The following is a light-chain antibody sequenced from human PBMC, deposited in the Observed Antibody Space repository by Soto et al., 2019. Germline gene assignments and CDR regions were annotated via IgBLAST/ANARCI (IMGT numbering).Light chain of an antibody. CDR2: GAS. CDR3: QQYGSSPWT. J-gene: IGKJ1*01. Sequence: IMLTQSLSTLALSEWERATLSCMDSQSLSTYLAWYQQKPGQAPRLLIYGASSRATGIPDRFSGSGSGTDFTLTISRMEPEDFAVYYCQQYGSSPWTFGQGTKVDI. V-gene: IGKV3-20*01. CDR1: QSLSTY.